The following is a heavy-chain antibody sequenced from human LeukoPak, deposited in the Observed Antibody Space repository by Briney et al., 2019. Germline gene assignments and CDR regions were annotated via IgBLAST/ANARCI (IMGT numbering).Heavy chain of an antibody. J-gene: IGHJ6*02. CDR1: GGSISSYY. Sequence: PSETLSLTCTVSGGSISSYYWSWIRQPPGKGLEWIGYIYYSGSINYNPSLKSRVTISVDTSKNQFSLKLSSVTAADTAVYYCATGGGSSRYRYYYYGMDVWGQGTTVTVSS. V-gene: IGHV4-59*01. D-gene: IGHD6-13*01. CDR2: IYYSGSI. CDR3: ATGGGSSRYRYYYYGMDV.